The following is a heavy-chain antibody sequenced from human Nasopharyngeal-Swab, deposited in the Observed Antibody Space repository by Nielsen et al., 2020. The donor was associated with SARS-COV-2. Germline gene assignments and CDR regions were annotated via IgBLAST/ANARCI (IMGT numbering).Heavy chain of an antibody. CDR1: GDSISTGRYS. Sequence: SETLSLTCAVSGDSISTGRYSWDWIRQPPGKGLEWIGSIYYSGTTYYNPSLKSRVTISVDTSKNQFSLKLNSATAAGTAVYYCARWSSWYNWLDPWGQGTQVIVSS. D-gene: IGHD6-13*01. CDR3: ARWSSWYNWLDP. J-gene: IGHJ5*02. CDR2: IYYSGTT. V-gene: IGHV4-39*01.